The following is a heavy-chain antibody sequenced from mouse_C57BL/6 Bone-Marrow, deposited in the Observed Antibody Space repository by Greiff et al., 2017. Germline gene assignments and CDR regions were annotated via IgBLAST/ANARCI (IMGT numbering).Heavy chain of an antibody. V-gene: IGHV5-4*01. D-gene: IGHD2-4*01. CDR3: ARREITPAWFAY. CDR2: ISDGGSYT. CDR1: GFTFSSYA. J-gene: IGHJ3*01. Sequence: EVQLVESGGGLVKPGGSLTLSCAASGFTFSSYAMSWVRQTPEKRLEWVATISDGGSYTYYPDNVKGRFTISSDNAKNQLYLQMGHLKSEDTAMYYCARREITPAWFAYWGQGTLVTVSA.